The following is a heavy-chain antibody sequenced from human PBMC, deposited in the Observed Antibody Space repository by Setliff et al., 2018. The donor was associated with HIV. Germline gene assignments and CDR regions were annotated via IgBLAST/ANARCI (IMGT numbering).Heavy chain of an antibody. J-gene: IGHJ6*02. Sequence: GGSLRLSCAASGFTFSRYAMTWVRQAPGKGLEWVSAISGNGIGSYYPDSVKGRFTISRDNSKNTLFLQINNLRAEDTAVYYCAKDLSSWQGSMDFWGQGTTVTVSS. D-gene: IGHD6-13*01. CDR2: ISGNGIGS. V-gene: IGHV3-23*01. CDR1: GFTFSRYA. CDR3: AKDLSSWQGSMDF.